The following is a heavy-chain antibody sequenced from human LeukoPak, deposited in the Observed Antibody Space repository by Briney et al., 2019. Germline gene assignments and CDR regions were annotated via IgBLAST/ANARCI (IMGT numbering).Heavy chain of an antibody. J-gene: IGHJ6*03. D-gene: IGHD2-8*01. V-gene: IGHV3-23*01. CDR2: ISDRGDNT. Sequence: GGSLRLSCAASGFTFSAYGMTWVRQAPGKGLEWVSHISDRGDNTYYADPVQGRFTISRDSSKNVLYLQMNSLRAEDTAVYYCAKDRCNNGIGCYYYYMDLWGKGTTVTISS. CDR1: GFTFSAYG. CDR3: AKDRCNNGIGCYYYYMDL.